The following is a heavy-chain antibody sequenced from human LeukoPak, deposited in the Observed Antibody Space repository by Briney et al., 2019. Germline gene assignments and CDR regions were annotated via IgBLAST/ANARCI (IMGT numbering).Heavy chain of an antibody. Sequence: PGRSLRLSCAASGFTFSSYAMHWVRQAPGKGLEWVAVIWYDGSNKYYADSVKGRFTISRDNSKNTLYLQMNSLRAEDTAVYYCARAGIAVDYWGQGTLVTVSS. CDR1: GFTFSSYA. J-gene: IGHJ4*02. CDR3: ARAGIAVDY. CDR2: IWYDGSNK. V-gene: IGHV3-33*08. D-gene: IGHD6-19*01.